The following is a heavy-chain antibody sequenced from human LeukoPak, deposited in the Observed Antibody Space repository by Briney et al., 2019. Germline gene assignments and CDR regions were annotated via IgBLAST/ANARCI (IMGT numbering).Heavy chain of an antibody. J-gene: IGHJ5*02. CDR2: IRYDGSNK. D-gene: IGHD6-13*01. CDR3: ARDSSSWSRFDP. Sequence: GGSLRLSCAASGFTFSSYGMHWVRQAPGKGLEWVAVIRYDGSNKYYADSVKGRFTISRDNSKNTLYLQMNSLRAEDTAVYYCARDSSSWSRFDPWGQGTLVTVSS. CDR1: GFTFSSYG. V-gene: IGHV3-33*01.